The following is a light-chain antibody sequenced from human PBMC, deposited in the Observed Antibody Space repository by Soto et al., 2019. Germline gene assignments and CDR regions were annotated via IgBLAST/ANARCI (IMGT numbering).Light chain of an antibody. CDR2: GAS. V-gene: IGKV3-20*01. J-gene: IGKJ1*01. CDR1: QSVSSSF. CDR3: RQYGSSPAT. Sequence: EIVLTQSPGTLSLSPGXRATLSCRASQSVSSSFLAWYQQKPGQAPRLLIYGASSRATGIPDRFSGSGSGTDFTLTISRLEPEDFAVYYCRQYGSSPATFGQGTKVDIK.